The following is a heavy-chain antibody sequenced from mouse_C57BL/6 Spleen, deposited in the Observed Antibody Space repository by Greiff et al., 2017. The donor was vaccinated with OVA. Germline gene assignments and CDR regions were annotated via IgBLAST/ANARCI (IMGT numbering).Heavy chain of an antibody. Sequence: VQLQQSGPELVKPGASVKIPCKASGYTFTDYNMDWVNQSHGKSLEWIGDINPNNGGTIYNQKFKGKATLTVDKSSSTAYMELRSLTSEDTAVYYCAGRSSYYAMDYWGQGTSVTVSS. CDR1: GYTFTDYN. J-gene: IGHJ4*01. D-gene: IGHD1-3*01. CDR3: AGRSSYYAMDY. V-gene: IGHV1-18*01. CDR2: INPNNGGT.